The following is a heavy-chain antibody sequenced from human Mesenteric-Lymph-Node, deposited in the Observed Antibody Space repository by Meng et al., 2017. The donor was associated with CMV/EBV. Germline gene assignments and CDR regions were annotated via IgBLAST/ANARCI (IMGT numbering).Heavy chain of an antibody. D-gene: IGHD6-19*01. CDR1: GHTFTSCD. Sequence: QGQLVQYGTGGRKTGASVQVPCKASGHTFTSCDINWVRQATGQGPEWMGWMNPNSGNTGYAQKFQGRVTLTRDTSISTAYMELSSRKSEDTAVYYCARGPSYSSGFPDCWGQGTLVTVSS. CDR2: MNPNSGNT. V-gene: IGHV1-8*02. J-gene: IGHJ4*02. CDR3: ARGPSYSSGFPDC.